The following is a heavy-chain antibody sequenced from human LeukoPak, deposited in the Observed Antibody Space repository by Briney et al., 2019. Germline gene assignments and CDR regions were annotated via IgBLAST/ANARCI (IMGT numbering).Heavy chain of an antibody. CDR2: VTGSGGST. Sequence: PGGSLRLSCVASGLTFSNHAMTWVRQAPGKEPEWVAGVTGSGGSTYHAESVKGRFTISRDNSKNTLYLQMNSLRAEDTAVYYCAREEEGWFDPWGQGTLVTVSS. CDR1: GLTFSNHA. CDR3: AREEEGWFDP. J-gene: IGHJ5*02. V-gene: IGHV3-23*01.